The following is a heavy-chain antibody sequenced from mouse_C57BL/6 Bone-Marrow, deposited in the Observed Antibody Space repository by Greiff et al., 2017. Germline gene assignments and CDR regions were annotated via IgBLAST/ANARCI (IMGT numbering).Heavy chain of an antibody. D-gene: IGHD1-1*01. J-gene: IGHJ3*01. CDR3: AREDYYGSSYEAY. CDR1: GYTFTSYG. Sequence: VQLKQSGAELARPGASVKLSCKASGYTFTSYGISWVKQRTGQGLEWIGEIYPRSGNTYYNEKFKGKATLTADKSSSTAYMELRSLTSEGSAVYFCAREDYYGSSYEAYWGQGTLVTVSA. V-gene: IGHV1-81*01. CDR2: IYPRSGNT.